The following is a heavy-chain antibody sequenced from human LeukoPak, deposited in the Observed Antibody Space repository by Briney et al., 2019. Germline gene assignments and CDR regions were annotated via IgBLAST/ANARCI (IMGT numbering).Heavy chain of an antibody. V-gene: IGHV4-34*01. CDR2: INHSGST. CDR1: GGSFSGYY. J-gene: IGHJ4*02. Sequence: PSETLSLTCGVYGGSFSGYYWSWIRQPPGKGLEWIGEINHSGSTNYNPSLKSRATISVDTSKNQFSLKLSSVTAADTAVYYCARGQRRLQDYWGQGTLVTVSS. CDR3: ARGQRRLQDY.